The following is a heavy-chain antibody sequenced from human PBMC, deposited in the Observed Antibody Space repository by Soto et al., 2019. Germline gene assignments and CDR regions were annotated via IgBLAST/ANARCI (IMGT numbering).Heavy chain of an antibody. V-gene: IGHV3-23*01. Sequence: EVQLLESGGGLVQPGGSLRLSCSASGFNFGSYGMSWVRQAPGKGLEWVSGLTASGLNTYYTDSVKGRFTISRDNSRNIAYLQMSGLTVEDTAVFHCAKGLGNAKEVWGQGTTVTVSS. J-gene: IGHJ6*02. CDR1: GFNFGSYG. CDR2: LTASGLNT. CDR3: AKGLGNAKEV. D-gene: IGHD2-8*01.